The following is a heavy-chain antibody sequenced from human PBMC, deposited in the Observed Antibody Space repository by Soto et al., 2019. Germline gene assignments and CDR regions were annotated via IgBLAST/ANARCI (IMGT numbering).Heavy chain of an antibody. Sequence: EVQLVESGGGLVKPGGSLRLSCAASGFPFANAWMSWVRQAPGKGLEWVGRVKAETEGGTTEYGTSVKGRFIISRDDLEKTLYPQMDSLIAEDTAVYYCATGESGSGTYYDAFHVWGQGTMVTVSS. CDR3: ATGESGSGTYYDAFHV. J-gene: IGHJ3*01. V-gene: IGHV3-15*01. D-gene: IGHD3-10*01. CDR1: GFPFANAW. CDR2: VKAETEGGTT.